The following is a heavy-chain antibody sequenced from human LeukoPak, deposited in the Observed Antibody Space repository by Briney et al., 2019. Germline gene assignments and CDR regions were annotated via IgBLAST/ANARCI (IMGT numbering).Heavy chain of an antibody. Sequence: GASVKVSCKASGYTFTSYDINWVRQATGQGLEWMGWMNPNSGNTGYAQKFQGRVTMTRNTSISTAYTELSSLRSEDTAVYYCARGLGYCSSTSCRKPFDYWGQGTLVTVSS. J-gene: IGHJ4*02. CDR2: MNPNSGNT. CDR1: GYTFTSYD. D-gene: IGHD2-2*01. CDR3: ARGLGYCSSTSCRKPFDY. V-gene: IGHV1-8*01.